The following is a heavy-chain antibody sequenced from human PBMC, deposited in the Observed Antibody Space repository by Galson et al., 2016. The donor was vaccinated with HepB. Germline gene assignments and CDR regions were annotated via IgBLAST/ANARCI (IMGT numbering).Heavy chain of an antibody. CDR1: SDSIRSYY. V-gene: IGHV4-59*01. CDR2: FYYTGSA. J-gene: IGHJ4*02. CDR3: ATLGSGAYYRRDGFDI. D-gene: IGHD3-10*01. Sequence: SETLSLTCTVPSDSIRSYYWSWIRQPPGKGLEWIGYFYYTGSAKHNPSLKSRVTMSVDTSKNQFSLKLSSVTAADTAVYYCATLGSGAYYRRDGFDIWGQGTLVTVSS.